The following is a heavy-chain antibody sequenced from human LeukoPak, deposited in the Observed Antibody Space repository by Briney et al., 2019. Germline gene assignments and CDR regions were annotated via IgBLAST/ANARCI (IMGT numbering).Heavy chain of an antibody. J-gene: IGHJ6*02. D-gene: IGHD5-18*01. CDR3: ARGGYSYGSTRDYYYYGMDV. V-gene: IGHV1-69*13. CDR1: GGTFSSYA. Sequence: SVKVSCKASGGTFSSYAISWVRQAPGQGLEWMGGIIPIFGTANYAQKFQGRVTITADESTSTAYMELSSLRSEDTAVYYCARGGYSYGSTRDYYYYGMDVWGQGTTVTVSS. CDR2: IIPIFGTA.